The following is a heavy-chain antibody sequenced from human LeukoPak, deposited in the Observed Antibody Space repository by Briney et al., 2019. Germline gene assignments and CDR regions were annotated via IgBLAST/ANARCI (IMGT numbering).Heavy chain of an antibody. Sequence: GASVTVSCKASGYTFTSYGISWVRQAPGQGLEWMGWISAYNGNTNYAQKLQGRVTMTTDTSTSTAYMELRSLRSDDTAVYYCARVISIVVVPAARLNWFDPWGQGTLVTVSS. J-gene: IGHJ5*02. CDR2: ISAYNGNT. V-gene: IGHV1-18*01. CDR1: GYTFTSYG. D-gene: IGHD2-2*01. CDR3: ARVISIVVVPAARLNWFDP.